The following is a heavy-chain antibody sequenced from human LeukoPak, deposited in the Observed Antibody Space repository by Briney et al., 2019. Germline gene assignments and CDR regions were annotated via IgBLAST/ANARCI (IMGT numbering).Heavy chain of an antibody. CDR2: IYTSGST. CDR3: ARGRIAAAGNCDY. D-gene: IGHD6-13*01. J-gene: IGHJ4*02. Sequence: PSETLSLTCAVSGYSISSGYYWSWIRQPAGKGLEWIGRIYTSGSTNYNPSLKSRVTMSVDTSKNQFSLKLNSLTAADTAVYYCARGRIAAAGNCDYWGQGTLVTVSS. CDR1: GYSISSGYY. V-gene: IGHV4-4*07.